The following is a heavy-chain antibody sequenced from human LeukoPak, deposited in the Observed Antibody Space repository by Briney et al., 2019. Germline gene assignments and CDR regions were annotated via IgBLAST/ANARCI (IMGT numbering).Heavy chain of an antibody. CDR3: ARDRGYCSGGSCSSVLDY. CDR1: GFTFSSYW. Sequence: GGSLRLSCAASGFTFSSYWMSWVRQAPGKGLEWVANINQDGSEKYYVDSVKGRFTISRDNAKNLLYLQMNSLRAEDTAVYYCARDRGYCSGGSCSSVLDYWGQGTLVTVSS. D-gene: IGHD2-15*01. J-gene: IGHJ4*02. CDR2: INQDGSEK. V-gene: IGHV3-7*01.